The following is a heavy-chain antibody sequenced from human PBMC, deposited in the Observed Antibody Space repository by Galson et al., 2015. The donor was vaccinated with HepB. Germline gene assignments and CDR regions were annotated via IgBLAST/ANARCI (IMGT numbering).Heavy chain of an antibody. J-gene: IGHJ5*02. D-gene: IGHD3-9*01. CDR3: ALDYDVLTTYRYKTFDP. CDR1: GYSFTTYW. V-gene: IGHV5-10-1*01. CDR2: IDPSDSST. Sequence: QSGAEVKKPGESLSISCQGSGYSFTTYWISWVRQMPGKGLEWMGKIDPSDSSTNYSPSFQGHVTISVDKSINTAYLQWSSLQASDTAIYYCALDYDVLTTYRYKTFDPWGQGTLVTGSS.